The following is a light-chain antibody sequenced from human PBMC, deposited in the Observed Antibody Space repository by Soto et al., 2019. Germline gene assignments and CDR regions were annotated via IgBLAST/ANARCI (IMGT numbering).Light chain of an antibody. V-gene: IGKV3-20*01. CDR1: QSVSSSF. Sequence: EIVLTQSPGTLSLSPGERATLSCRASQSVSSSFLAWYQQKPGQAPRLLIYGASSRATGIPDRFSGSGSGTDFTLTISRLAPEDFAVYYCQQYDRSPWTFGQGNKVEIK. CDR3: QQYDRSPWT. CDR2: GAS. J-gene: IGKJ1*01.